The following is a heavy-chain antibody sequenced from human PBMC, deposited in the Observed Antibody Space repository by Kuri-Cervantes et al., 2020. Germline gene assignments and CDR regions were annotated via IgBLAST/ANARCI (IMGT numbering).Heavy chain of an antibody. D-gene: IGHD1-26*01. V-gene: IGHV3-30*19. J-gene: IGHJ4*02. CDR3: ARGLVGATMGFDY. CDR1: GFTFSSYG. CDR2: IWYDGSNK. Sequence: GESLKISCAASGFTFSSYGMHWVRQAPGKGLEWVAVIWYDGSNKYYADSVKGRFTICRDNSKNTLYLQMNSLRAEDTAVYYCARGLVGATMGFDYWGQGTLVTVSS.